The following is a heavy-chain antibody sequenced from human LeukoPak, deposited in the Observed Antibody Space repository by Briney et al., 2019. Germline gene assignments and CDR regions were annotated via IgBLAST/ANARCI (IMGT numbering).Heavy chain of an antibody. V-gene: IGHV4-59*08. D-gene: IGHD5-18*01. Sequence: SETLSLTCTVSGGSISSYYWSWIRQPPGKGLEWIGYIYYSGSTNYNPSLKSRVTISVDTSKNQFSLKLSSVTATDTAVYYCARHGIQLWSDWRSPFDYWGQGTLVTVSS. J-gene: IGHJ4*02. CDR2: IYYSGST. CDR1: GGSISSYY. CDR3: ARHGIQLWSDWRSPFDY.